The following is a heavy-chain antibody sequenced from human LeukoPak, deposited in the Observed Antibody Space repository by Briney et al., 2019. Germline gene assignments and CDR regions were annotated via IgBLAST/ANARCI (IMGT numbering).Heavy chain of an antibody. Sequence: SEILSLTCTVSGGSISTYYWSWIRQPPGKGLEWIGYIYYSGSTYYNPSLKSRVTISLDTSKNQFSVKLSSVTAADTAVYYCARGRSHFDFWGQGTLVTVSS. CDR1: GGSISTYY. D-gene: IGHD2-15*01. V-gene: IGHV4-59*01. CDR3: ARGRSHFDF. CDR2: IYYSGST. J-gene: IGHJ4*02.